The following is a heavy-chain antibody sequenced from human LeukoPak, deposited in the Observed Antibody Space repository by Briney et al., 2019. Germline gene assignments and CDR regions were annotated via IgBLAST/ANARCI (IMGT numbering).Heavy chain of an antibody. CDR1: GFTVITND. J-gene: IGHJ4*02. Sequence: GGSLRLSCAASGFTVITNDMTWVRQAPGMGLEWVSVLYSDGNTKYADSVQGRFTISRDNSKNTLYLEMNSLSPDDTAVYYCARGVEPLAANTLAYWGQGTLVAVSS. D-gene: IGHD1-14*01. V-gene: IGHV3-53*01. CDR2: LYSDGNT. CDR3: ARGVEPLAANTLAY.